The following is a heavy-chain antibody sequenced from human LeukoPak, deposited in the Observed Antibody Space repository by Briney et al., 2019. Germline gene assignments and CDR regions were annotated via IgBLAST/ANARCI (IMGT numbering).Heavy chain of an antibody. CDR2: ISSSGSTI. CDR1: GFTFSNAW. J-gene: IGHJ4*02. Sequence: PGGSLRLSCAASGFTFSNAWMSWVRQAPGKGLEWVSYISSSGSTIYYADSVKGRFTISRDNAKNSLYLQMNSLRAEDTAVYYCASGYYYDSSGYLGVFDYWGQGTLVTVSS. V-gene: IGHV3-11*04. CDR3: ASGYYYDSSGYLGVFDY. D-gene: IGHD3-22*01.